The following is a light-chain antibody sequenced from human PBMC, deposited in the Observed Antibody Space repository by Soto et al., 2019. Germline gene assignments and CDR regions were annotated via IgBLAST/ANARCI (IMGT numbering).Light chain of an antibody. CDR3: AAWDDSLNGLV. CDR1: SSNIGSNT. CDR2: RNN. J-gene: IGLJ2*01. Sequence: QSVLTQSPSASGTPGQRVTISCSGSSSNIGSNTVNWYQQLPGTAPKLLIYRNNQRPSGVPDRFSGSKSGTSASLAISGLQSGDEADYYCAAWDDSLNGLVFGGGTKVTVL. V-gene: IGLV1-44*01.